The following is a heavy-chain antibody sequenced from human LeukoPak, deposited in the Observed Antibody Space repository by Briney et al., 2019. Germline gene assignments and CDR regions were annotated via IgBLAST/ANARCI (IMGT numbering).Heavy chain of an antibody. V-gene: IGHV3-23*01. CDR2: ISGSGGST. J-gene: IGHJ3*02. CDR1: GFTFSSYA. CDR3: ARAAGIVVVVAATPGAFDI. D-gene: IGHD2-15*01. Sequence: GGSLRLSCAASGFTFSSYAMSWVRQAPGKGLEWVSAISGSGGSTYYADSVKGRFTISRDNSKNTLYLQMNSLRAEDTAVYYCARAAGIVVVVAATPGAFDIWGQGTMVTVCS.